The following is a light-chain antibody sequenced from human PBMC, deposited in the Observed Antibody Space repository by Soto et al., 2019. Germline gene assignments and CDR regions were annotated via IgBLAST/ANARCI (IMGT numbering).Light chain of an antibody. Sequence: DIQMTQSPSSVSASVGDRVTITCRSSEDISTWLAWYQQKPGKAPKLMIYAASTLQSGDPPRFSGSGYGTDFTLTISSLQPEDFATYYCQHADSFPLITFGQWTRLDIK. CDR3: QHADSFPLIT. CDR2: AAS. V-gene: IGKV1-12*01. J-gene: IGKJ5*01. CDR1: EDISTW.